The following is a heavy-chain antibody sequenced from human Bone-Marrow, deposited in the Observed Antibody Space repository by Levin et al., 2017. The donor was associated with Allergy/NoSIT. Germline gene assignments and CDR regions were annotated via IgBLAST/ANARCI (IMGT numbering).Heavy chain of an antibody. D-gene: IGHD1-26*01. Sequence: SGESLKISCAASGFTFSDYYMSWIRQAPGKGLEWVSYISSSGSTIYYADSVKGRFTISRDNAKNSLYLQMNSLRAEDTAVYYCARVGSYPKLDYWGQGTLVTASS. J-gene: IGHJ4*02. CDR3: ARVGSYPKLDY. CDR2: ISSSGSTI. CDR1: GFTFSDYY. V-gene: IGHV3-11*01.